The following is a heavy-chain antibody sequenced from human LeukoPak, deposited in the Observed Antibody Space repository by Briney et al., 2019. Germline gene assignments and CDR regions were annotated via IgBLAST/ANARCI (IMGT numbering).Heavy chain of an antibody. CDR3: AKGYYGSGSYGWFDP. CDR1: GFTFSSYA. V-gene: IGHV3-23*01. D-gene: IGHD3-10*01. J-gene: IGHJ5*02. Sequence: GGSLRLSCAASGFTFSSYAMSWVRQAPGKGLEWVSAISGSGDRTYHADSVKGRFTISRDNSKNTLYLHMNSLRAEDTAVYYCAKGYYGSGSYGWFDPWGQGTLVTVSS. CDR2: ISGSGDRT.